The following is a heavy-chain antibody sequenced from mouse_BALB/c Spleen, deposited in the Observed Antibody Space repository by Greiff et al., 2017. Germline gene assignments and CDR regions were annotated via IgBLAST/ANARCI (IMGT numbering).Heavy chain of an antibody. V-gene: IGHV1-80*01. CDR3: ARSRPSYYAMDY. Sequence: QVHVKQSGAELVRPGSSVKISCKASGYAFSSYWMNWVKQRPGQGLEWIGQIYPGDGDTNYNGKFKGKATLTADKSSSTAYMQLSSLTSEDSAVYFCARSRPSYYAMDYWGQGTSVTVSS. J-gene: IGHJ4*01. CDR2: IYPGDGDT. CDR1: GYAFSSYW. D-gene: IGHD3-3*01.